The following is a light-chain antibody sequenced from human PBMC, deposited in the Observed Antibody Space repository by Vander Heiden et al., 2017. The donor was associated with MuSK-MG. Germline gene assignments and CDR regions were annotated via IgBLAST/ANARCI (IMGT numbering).Light chain of an antibody. CDR1: QSLLHSNGYNY. CDR3: MQGLQTPPHT. Sequence: DIVLTQSPLSLPVTPGEPASISCRSSQSLLHSNGYNYLDWYLQKPGQSPQLLIYLGSNRASGLPDRFSGSGSGTDFTLKISRVEADDVGVYYCMQGLQTPPHTFGGGTKVEIK. V-gene: IGKV2-28*01. CDR2: LGS. J-gene: IGKJ4*01.